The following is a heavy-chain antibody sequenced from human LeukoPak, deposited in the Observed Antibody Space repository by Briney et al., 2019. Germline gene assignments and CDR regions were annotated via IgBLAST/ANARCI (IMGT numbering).Heavy chain of an antibody. Sequence: TSETLSLTCTVSGGSISSYYWSWIRQPPGKGLEWIGYIYYSGSTNYNPSLKSRVAISVDTSKNQFSLKLSSVTAADTAVYYCASLLVPATPPIGNWFDPWGQGTLVTVSS. CDR2: IYYSGST. CDR1: GGSISSYY. CDR3: ASLLVPATPPIGNWFDP. D-gene: IGHD2-2*01. V-gene: IGHV4-59*12. J-gene: IGHJ5*02.